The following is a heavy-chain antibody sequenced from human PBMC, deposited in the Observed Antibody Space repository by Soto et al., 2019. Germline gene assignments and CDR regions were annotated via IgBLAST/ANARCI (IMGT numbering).Heavy chain of an antibody. CDR3: ARASGYCSGGSCKIERPIVN. D-gene: IGHD2-15*01. CDR2: IIPILGIA. Sequence: SVKVSCEASGGTFSRYTISWVRQAPGQGLEWMGRIIPILGIANYAQKFQGRVTITADKSTSTAYMELSSLRSEDTAVYYCARASGYCSGGSCKIERPIVNWG. CDR1: GGTFSRYT. V-gene: IGHV1-69*02. J-gene: IGHJ1*01.